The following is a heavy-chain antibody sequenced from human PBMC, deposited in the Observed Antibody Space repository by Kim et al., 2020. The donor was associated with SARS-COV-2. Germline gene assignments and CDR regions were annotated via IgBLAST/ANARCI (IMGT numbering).Heavy chain of an antibody. CDR1: GYTFTSYA. CDR3: ARDRRQQPKEYDY. CDR2: INAGNGNT. V-gene: IGHV1-3*01. Sequence: ASVKVSCKASGYTFTSYAMHWVRQAPGQRLEWMGWINAGNGNTKYSQKFQGRVTITRDTSASTAYMELSSLRSEDTAVYYCARDRRQQPKEYDYWGQGTLVTVSS. J-gene: IGHJ4*02. D-gene: IGHD6-13*01.